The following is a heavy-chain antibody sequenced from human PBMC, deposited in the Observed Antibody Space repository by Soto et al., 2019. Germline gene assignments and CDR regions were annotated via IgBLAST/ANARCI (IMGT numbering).Heavy chain of an antibody. Sequence: QVQLVQSGAEVKKPGASVKVSCKASGYTFTSYGVSWVRQAHGQGREWMGWISDYNGNTNYAQKLQVRVTMTTDTSTSTAYMELRSLRSADTAEYYGARVEVAARPTYGMDVWGQGTTVTVS. D-gene: IGHD6-6*01. CDR2: ISDYNGNT. CDR3: ARVEVAARPTYGMDV. J-gene: IGHJ6*02. CDR1: GYTFTSYG. V-gene: IGHV1-18*04.